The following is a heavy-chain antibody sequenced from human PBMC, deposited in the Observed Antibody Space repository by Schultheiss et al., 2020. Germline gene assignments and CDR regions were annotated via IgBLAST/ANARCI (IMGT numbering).Heavy chain of an antibody. Sequence: GESLKISCAASGFTFSSYAMSWVRQAPGKGLEWVSVIYSCGSTYYADSVKGRFTISRDNSKNMLYLQMNSLRAEDTAVYYCAKDSTFPSDSSGYYPYYYYGMDVWGKGTTVTVSS. CDR1: GFTFSSYA. J-gene: IGHJ6*04. D-gene: IGHD3-22*01. V-gene: IGHV3-23*03. CDR2: IYSCGST. CDR3: AKDSTFPSDSSGYYPYYYYGMDV.